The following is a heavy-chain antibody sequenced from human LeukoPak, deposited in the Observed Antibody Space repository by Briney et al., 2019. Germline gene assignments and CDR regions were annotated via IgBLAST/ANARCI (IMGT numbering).Heavy chain of an antibody. CDR1: GYSFTSYW. V-gene: IGHV5-51*01. D-gene: IGHD5-24*01. J-gene: IGHJ4*02. Sequence: GESLKISCKGSGYSFTSYWIGWVRQMPGKGLEWMGIIYPGDSDTRYSPSFQGQVTISADKSISTAYLQWSSLKASDTAMYYCARHRVEMATTILGDYWGQGTLVTVSS. CDR3: ARHRVEMATTILGDY. CDR2: IYPGDSDT.